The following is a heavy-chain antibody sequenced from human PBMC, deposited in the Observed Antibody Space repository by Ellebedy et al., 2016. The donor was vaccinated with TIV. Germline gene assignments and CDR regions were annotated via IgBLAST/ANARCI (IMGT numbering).Heavy chain of an antibody. CDR3: ARAPMVRGVVPHFDY. D-gene: IGHD3-10*01. V-gene: IGHV1-3*01. J-gene: IGHJ4*02. CDR2: INPGNGNT. CDR1: GYSFRTQA. Sequence: ASVKVSCXGSGYSFRTQAIHWVRQAPGQRLEWMAWINPGNGNTKYSPKFQDRVTISRDTSASIAYMDVSNLRSEDTAVYYCARAPMVRGVVPHFDYWGQGTLVTVSS.